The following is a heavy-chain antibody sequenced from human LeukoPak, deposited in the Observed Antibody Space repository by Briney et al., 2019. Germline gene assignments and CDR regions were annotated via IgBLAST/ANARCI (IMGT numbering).Heavy chain of an antibody. CDR2: ISDSGGFT. Sequence: GGSLRLSCAASGFTFSSYAMSWVRQAPGKGLEWASGISDSGGFTDYADPVKGRFTISRDNSKNTVYLQMNSLRAEDTAVYYCARKSGDSDSSGYYVDYWGQGTLVTVSS. CDR3: ARKSGDSDSSGYYVDY. V-gene: IGHV3-23*01. J-gene: IGHJ4*02. D-gene: IGHD3-22*01. CDR1: GFTFSSYA.